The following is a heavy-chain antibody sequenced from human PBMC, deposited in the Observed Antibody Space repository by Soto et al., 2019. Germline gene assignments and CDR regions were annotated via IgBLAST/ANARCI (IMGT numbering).Heavy chain of an antibody. V-gene: IGHV1-69*06. CDR3: ARDGVRGGWYYFDR. D-gene: IGHD6-19*01. CDR1: GGSFSDYA. CDR2: IIPKFPTG. J-gene: IGHJ4*02. Sequence: QVQLVQSGTEVKKPGSSVRVSCKVSGGSFSDYAITWVRQAPGQGLEWMGGIIPKFPTGEYAKKFQGTVKITADKSTSTVYLEVTSLRHEYTAVYYCARDGVRGGWYYFDRWGQGTQVSVSS.